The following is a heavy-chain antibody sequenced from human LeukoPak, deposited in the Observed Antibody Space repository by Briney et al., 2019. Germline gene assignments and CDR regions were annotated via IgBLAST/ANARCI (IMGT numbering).Heavy chain of an antibody. CDR3: AKVYSIDAYNYPFDY. V-gene: IGHV3-23*01. J-gene: IGHJ4*02. CDR2: ITGSGGST. Sequence: PGGSLRLSCAASGFTFSSHAMSWGRQAPGRGLDWVSSITGSGGSTYYADSVKGRFTISRDNSKNTLFLQMTSLRAEDTAVYHCAKVYSIDAYNYPFDYWGQGTLVTVSS. CDR1: GFTFSSHA. D-gene: IGHD5-24*01.